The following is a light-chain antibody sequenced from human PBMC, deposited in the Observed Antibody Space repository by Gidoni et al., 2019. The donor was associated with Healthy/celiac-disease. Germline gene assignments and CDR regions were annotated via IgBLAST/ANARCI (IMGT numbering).Light chain of an antibody. Sequence: QPVLPQPPSVSAAPGQKVTISCSGSSSNIGNNYASWYQQLPGTAPKLLIYDNNKRPSGIPDRFSGSKSGTSATLGITGLQTGDEADYYCGTWDSSLSARVFGGGTKLTVL. CDR2: DNN. CDR3: GTWDSSLSARV. CDR1: SSNIGNNY. V-gene: IGLV1-51*01. J-gene: IGLJ2*01.